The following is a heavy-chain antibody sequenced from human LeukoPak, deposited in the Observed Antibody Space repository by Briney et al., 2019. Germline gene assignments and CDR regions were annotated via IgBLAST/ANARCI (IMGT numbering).Heavy chain of an antibody. CDR2: FDPEDGET. D-gene: IGHD2-2*01. J-gene: IGHJ3*02. CDR3: ATGGVVVPAAIFSGAFDI. V-gene: IGHV1-24*01. Sequence: ASVKVSCKVSGYTLTELSMHWVRQAPGKGLEWMGGFDPEDGETIYAQKFQGRVTMTEDTSTDTAYMELSRLRSEDTAVYYCATGGVVVPAAIFSGAFDIWGQGTMVTVSS. CDR1: GYTLTELS.